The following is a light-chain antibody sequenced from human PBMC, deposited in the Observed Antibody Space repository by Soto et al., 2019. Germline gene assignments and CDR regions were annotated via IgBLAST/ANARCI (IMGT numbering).Light chain of an antibody. CDR1: QSVSSN. CDR3: QQYNNWPPMST. CDR2: GAS. Sequence: EIVMTQSPATLSVSPGERATLSCRASQSVSSNLAWYQQKPGQAPRLLIYGASTRATGIPARFSGSGSGTEFTLTISSLQPEDFVIYYCQQYNNWPPMSTFGQGTKLEMK. J-gene: IGKJ2*01. V-gene: IGKV3-15*01.